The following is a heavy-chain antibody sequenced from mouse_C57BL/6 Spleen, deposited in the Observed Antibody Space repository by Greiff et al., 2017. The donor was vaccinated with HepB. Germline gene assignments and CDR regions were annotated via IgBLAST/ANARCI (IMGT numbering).Heavy chain of an antibody. D-gene: IGHD1-1*01. Sequence: QVQLKQPGAELVRPGSSVKLSCKASGYTFTSYWMDWVKQRPGQGLEWIGNIYPSDSETHYNQKFKDKATLTVDKSSSTAYKQLSSLTSEDSAVYYCARFTTVVAGDYWGQGTTLTVSS. V-gene: IGHV1-61*01. CDR1: GYTFTSYW. CDR2: IYPSDSET. CDR3: ARFTTVVAGDY. J-gene: IGHJ2*01.